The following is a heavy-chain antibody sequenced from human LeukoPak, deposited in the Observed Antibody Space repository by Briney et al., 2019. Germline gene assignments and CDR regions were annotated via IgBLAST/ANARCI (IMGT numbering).Heavy chain of an antibody. V-gene: IGHV4-34*01. CDR3: ARANSSGRTPQRAFDI. J-gene: IGHJ3*02. D-gene: IGHD6-19*01. CDR1: GGSFSGYY. CDR2: INHSGST. Sequence: TSETLSLTCAVYGGSFSGYYWSWIRQPPGKGLEWIGEINHSGSTNYNPSLKSRVTISVDTSKNQFSLKLSSVTAADTAVYYCARANSSGRTPQRAFDIWGQGTMVTVSS.